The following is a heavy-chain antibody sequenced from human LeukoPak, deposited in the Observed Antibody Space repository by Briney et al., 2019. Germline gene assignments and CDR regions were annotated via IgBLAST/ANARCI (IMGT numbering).Heavy chain of an antibody. CDR2: MNPNSGNT. D-gene: IGHD3-22*01. CDR3: ARDLGYYSDSRFDY. CDR1: GYTFTSYD. V-gene: IGHV1-8*01. Sequence: ASVKVSCKASGYTFTSYDINWVRQATGQGLEWMGWMNPNSGNTGYAQKFQGRVTMTRNTSISTAYMELSSLRSEDTAIYFCARDLGYYSDSRFDYWGQGILVTVSS. J-gene: IGHJ4*02.